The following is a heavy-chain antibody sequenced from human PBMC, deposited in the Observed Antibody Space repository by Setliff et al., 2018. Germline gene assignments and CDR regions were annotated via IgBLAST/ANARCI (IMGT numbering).Heavy chain of an antibody. Sequence: SGPTLVNPTQTLTLTCTFSGFSLSTSGVGVGWIRQPPGKALEWLALIYWDDDKRYSPSLKSRLTIVKDTSKNQVVLTMTNMDPVDTATYYCAHRPKMGSDGFYSAFDMWGQGTMGTV. J-gene: IGHJ3*02. CDR1: GFSLSTSGVG. CDR2: IYWDDDK. D-gene: IGHD2-15*01. CDR3: AHRPKMGSDGFYSAFDM. V-gene: IGHV2-5*02.